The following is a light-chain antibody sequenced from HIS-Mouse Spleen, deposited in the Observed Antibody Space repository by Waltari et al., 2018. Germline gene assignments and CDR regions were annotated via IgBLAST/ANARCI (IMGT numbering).Light chain of an antibody. CDR3: QQYYSYPQLT. J-gene: IGKJ4*01. CDR2: AAS. V-gene: IGKV1-8*01. CDR1: QGISSY. Sequence: AIRMTQSPSSFSASTGDRVTNTCRASQGISSYLAWYQQKPGKAPKLLIYAASTLQSGVPSRFSGSGSGTDFTLTISCLQSEDFATYYCQQYYSYPQLTFGGGTKVEIK.